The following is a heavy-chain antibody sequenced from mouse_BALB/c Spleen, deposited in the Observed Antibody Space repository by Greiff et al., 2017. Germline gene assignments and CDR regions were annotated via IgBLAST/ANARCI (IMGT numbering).Heavy chain of an antibody. CDR2: ISSGSSTI. J-gene: IGHJ2*01. V-gene: IGHV5-17*02. D-gene: IGHD2-4*01. CDR3: ARRGDYDGFDY. CDR1: GFTFSSFG. Sequence: EVKVEESGGGLVQPGGSRKLSCAASGFTFSSFGMHWVRQAPEKGLEWVAYISSGSSTIYYADTVKGRFTISRDNPKNTLFLQMTSLRSEDTAMYYCARRGDYDGFDYWGQGTTLTVSS.